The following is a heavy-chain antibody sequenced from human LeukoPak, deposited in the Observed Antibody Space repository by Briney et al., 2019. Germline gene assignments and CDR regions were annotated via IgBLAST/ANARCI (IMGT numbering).Heavy chain of an antibody. D-gene: IGHD4-23*01. CDR3: ARRVPEGRWFYFDY. V-gene: IGHV6-1*01. J-gene: IGHJ4*02. Sequence: ASQTLSLTCAISGDSVSSNSAAWKWIRQSPSRGLEWLGRTYYRSKWYNDYAVSVKSRITINPDTSKNQFSLQLNSVTPEDTAVYYCARRVPEGRWFYFDYWGQGTLVTVSP. CDR1: GDSVSSNSAA. CDR2: TYYRSKWYN.